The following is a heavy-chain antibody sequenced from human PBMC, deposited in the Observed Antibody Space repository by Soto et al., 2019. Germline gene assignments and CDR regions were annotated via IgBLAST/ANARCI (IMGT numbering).Heavy chain of an antibody. CDR1: GYTFTSYD. D-gene: IGHD6-19*01. Sequence: GASVKVSCKASGYTFTSYDINWVRQAPGQGLEWMGWINPNSGGTNYAQKFQGWVTMTRDTSISTAYMELSRLRSDDTAVYYCARGVAVAGTFFFRFWGQGTLVTVSS. V-gene: IGHV1-2*04. CDR3: ARGVAVAGTFFFRF. CDR2: INPNSGGT. J-gene: IGHJ4*02.